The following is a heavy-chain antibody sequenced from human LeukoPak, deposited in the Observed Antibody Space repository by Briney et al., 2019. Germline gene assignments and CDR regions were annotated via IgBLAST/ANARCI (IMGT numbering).Heavy chain of an antibody. CDR1: GYTFTSYD. D-gene: IGHD1-26*01. V-gene: IGHV1-8*03. CDR2: MNPNSGNT. CDR3: ARGWELRYFDY. J-gene: IGHJ4*02. Sequence: ASVKVSCKASGYTFTSYDINWVRQATGQGLEWMGWMNPNSGNTGYAQKFQGRVTITRNTSISTTYMELSSLRSEDTAVYYCARGWELRYFDYWGQGTLVTVSS.